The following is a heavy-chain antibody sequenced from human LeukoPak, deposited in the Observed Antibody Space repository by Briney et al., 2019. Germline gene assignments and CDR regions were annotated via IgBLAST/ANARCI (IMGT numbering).Heavy chain of an antibody. D-gene: IGHD6-13*01. CDR1: GLTVSSNY. Sequence: GGSLRLSCAASGLTVSSNYMSWVRQAPGKGLEWVSVIYSGGSTYYADSVKGRFTISRDNSKNTLYLQMNSLRAEDTAVYYCASSRSAAGYYYGMDVWGQGTTVTVSS. J-gene: IGHJ6*02. CDR2: IYSGGST. V-gene: IGHV3-53*01. CDR3: ASSRSAAGYYYGMDV.